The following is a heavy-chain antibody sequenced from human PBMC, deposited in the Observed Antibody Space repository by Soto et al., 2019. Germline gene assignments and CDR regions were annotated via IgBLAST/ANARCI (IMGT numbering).Heavy chain of an antibody. CDR3: ARGRGLGELVGGMDV. Sequence: QVQLVQSGAEVKKPGASVKVSCKASGYTFTDYYMYWVRQAPGQGLEWMGWMNPNSGDTNYAQKFQGWVTMTRDTSISTAYMELSRLRSDDTTVFYCARGRGLGELVGGMDVWGQGTTVTVSS. CDR1: GYTFTDYY. V-gene: IGHV1-2*04. CDR2: MNPNSGDT. D-gene: IGHD3-10*01. J-gene: IGHJ6*02.